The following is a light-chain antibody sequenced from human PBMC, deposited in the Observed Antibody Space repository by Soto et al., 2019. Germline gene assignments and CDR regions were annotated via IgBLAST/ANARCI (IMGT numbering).Light chain of an antibody. CDR3: QQYDNPLFT. CDR2: DAS. J-gene: IGKJ3*01. V-gene: IGKV1-33*01. CDR1: QDITNY. Sequence: SQMTQSPSSLSASVGDRVTITCQASQDITNYLNLYQQKPGKAHKLLIYDASNLETGVPSRFSGSGSGTDFTFTISSLHPEDIATYYCQQYDNPLFTFGPGTKVDIK.